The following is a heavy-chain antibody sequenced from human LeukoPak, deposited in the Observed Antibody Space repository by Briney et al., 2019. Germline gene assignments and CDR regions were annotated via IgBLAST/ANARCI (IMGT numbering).Heavy chain of an antibody. Sequence: ASVKVSCKASGYTFTGYYMHWVRQAPGQGLEWMGIINSSGGTTSYAQKLQGRVTMTTDTSTSTAYMELRSLRSDDTAVYYCARRTYYYDSSGSISLDYWGQGTLVTVSS. J-gene: IGHJ4*02. V-gene: IGHV1-46*01. CDR1: GYTFTGYY. D-gene: IGHD3-22*01. CDR3: ARRTYYYDSSGSISLDY. CDR2: INSSGGTT.